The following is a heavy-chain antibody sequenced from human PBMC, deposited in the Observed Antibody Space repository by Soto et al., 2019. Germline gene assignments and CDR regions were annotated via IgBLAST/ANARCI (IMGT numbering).Heavy chain of an antibody. CDR2: IFPSDSVT. CDR3: ARKDKSGYFNWFDP. CDR1: GYRFTSYW. J-gene: IGHJ5*02. Sequence: GESLKISCRTSGYRFTSYWIAWVRQMPGKGLEWMGIIFPSDSVTRYSPSFQGQVTISADRSTSTAFLQWASLKASDTAVYFCARKDKSGYFNWFDPWGQGTLVTVSS. D-gene: IGHD3-22*01. V-gene: IGHV5-51*01.